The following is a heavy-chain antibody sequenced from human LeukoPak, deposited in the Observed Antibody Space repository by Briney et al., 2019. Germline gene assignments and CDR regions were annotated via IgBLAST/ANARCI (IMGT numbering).Heavy chain of an antibody. D-gene: IGHD3-10*01. CDR1: GFTFSSYG. J-gene: IGHJ6*03. Sequence: GGSLRLSCAASGFTFSSYGMHWVRQAPGRGLEWVAFIRYDGSNKYYADSVKGRFTISRDNSKNTLYLQMNSLRAEDTAVYYCAKDAYYGSGSYWYYMDVWGKGTTVTISS. CDR2: IRYDGSNK. V-gene: IGHV3-30*02. CDR3: AKDAYYGSGSYWYYMDV.